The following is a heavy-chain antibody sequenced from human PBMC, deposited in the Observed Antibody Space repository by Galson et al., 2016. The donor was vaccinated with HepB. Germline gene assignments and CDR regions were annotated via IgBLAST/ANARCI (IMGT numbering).Heavy chain of an antibody. D-gene: IGHD5-24*01. J-gene: IGHJ3*02. CDR3: ARQQMTTIRDTI. V-gene: IGHV1-3*04. CDR1: GYIFTSHA. CDR2: INTGNGNT. Sequence: SVKVSCKASGYIFTSHAMHWVRQAPGHILEWVGWINTGNGNTKYSQKFQGHVTISADTSISTAYLQWNSLQASDTAMYYCARQQMTTIRDTIWGQGTMVSVSS.